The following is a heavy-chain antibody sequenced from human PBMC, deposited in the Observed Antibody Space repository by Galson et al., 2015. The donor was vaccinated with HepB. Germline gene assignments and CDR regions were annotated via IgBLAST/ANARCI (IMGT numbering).Heavy chain of an antibody. CDR1: GHTFSSHW. CDR2: IKEDGGDE. D-gene: IGHD2-2*01. V-gene: IGHV3-7*01. CDR3: ARDSRYCSTADCRGGAFDI. Sequence: SLRLSCAASGHTFSSHWMSWLRQTPGKGLEWVANIKEDGGDEYYMESVKGRFTISRDNAKNSLYLQMNSLRAEDTALYYCARDSRYCSTADCRGGAFDIWGQGTMVIVSS. J-gene: IGHJ3*02.